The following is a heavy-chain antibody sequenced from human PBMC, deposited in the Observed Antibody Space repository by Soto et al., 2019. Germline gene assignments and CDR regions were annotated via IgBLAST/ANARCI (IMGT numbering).Heavy chain of an antibody. CDR3: ARDVAALDY. V-gene: IGHV4-59*01. J-gene: IGHJ4*02. CDR2: IYYSGST. CDR1: GGPISSYY. D-gene: IGHD2-15*01. Sequence: QVQLQESGPGLVKPSETLSLTCTVSGGPISSYYWSWIRQPPGKGLEWIGYIYYSGSTNYNPSLKSRVTISVDTAKNQFSLKLSSVTAADTAVYYCARDVAALDYWGQGTLVTVSS.